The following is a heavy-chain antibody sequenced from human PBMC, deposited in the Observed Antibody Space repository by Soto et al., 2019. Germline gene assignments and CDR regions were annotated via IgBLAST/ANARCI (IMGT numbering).Heavy chain of an antibody. CDR1: GFTFSSYA. Sequence: EVQLLESGGGLVQPGGSLRLSCAASGFTFSSYAMSWVRQAPGKGLEWVSAISGSGGSTYYADSVKGRFTISRDNSKNTLYLQMHSLRAEDTAVYYCAKGRSGYDFWSGYLFDYWGQGTLVTVSS. D-gene: IGHD3-3*01. CDR3: AKGRSGYDFWSGYLFDY. CDR2: ISGSGGST. J-gene: IGHJ4*02. V-gene: IGHV3-23*01.